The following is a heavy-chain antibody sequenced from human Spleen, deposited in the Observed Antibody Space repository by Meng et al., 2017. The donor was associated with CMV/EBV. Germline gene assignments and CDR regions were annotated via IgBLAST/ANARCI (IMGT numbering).Heavy chain of an antibody. Sequence: SGPTLVKPTQPLTLTCTFSGFSLSTSGMRVSWIRQPPGKALEWLARIDWDDDKFYSTSLKTRLTISKDTSKNQVVLTMTNMDPVDTATYYCARILAGGEDAFDIWGQGTMVTVSS. CDR2: IDWDDDK. D-gene: IGHD3-16*01. J-gene: IGHJ3*02. V-gene: IGHV2-70D*14. CDR3: ARILAGGEDAFDI. CDR1: GFSLSTSGMR.